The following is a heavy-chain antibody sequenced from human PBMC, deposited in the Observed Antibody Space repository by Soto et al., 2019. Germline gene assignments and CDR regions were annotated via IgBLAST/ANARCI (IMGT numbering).Heavy chain of an antibody. D-gene: IGHD6-13*01. Sequence: SVKVSCKASGVTFSSYAISWVRQAPLQVLEWMVGIIPIFGTANYAQKFQGRVTITADKSTSTAYMELSSLRSEDTAVYYCARVVTAAAVEYYFAYWGQGTLVTFSS. J-gene: IGHJ4*02. CDR3: ARVVTAAAVEYYFAY. V-gene: IGHV1-69*06. CDR2: IIPIFGTA. CDR1: GVTFSSYA.